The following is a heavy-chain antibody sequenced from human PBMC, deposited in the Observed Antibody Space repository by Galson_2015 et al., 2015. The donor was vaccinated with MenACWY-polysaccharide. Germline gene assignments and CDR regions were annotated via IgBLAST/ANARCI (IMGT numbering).Heavy chain of an antibody. V-gene: IGHV3-33*01. CDR3: ARDNGQEAPKDA. CDR2: IWHDGHVK. CDR1: GFTLSHDG. Sequence: SLRLSCAASGFTLSHDGMHWVRQAPGRGLEWVSVIWHDGHVKYYADSVKGRFTISRDNSRSTLYLEMNSLRVEDTAVYYCARDNGQEAPKDAWGKGPRVIVS. J-gene: IGHJ6*03.